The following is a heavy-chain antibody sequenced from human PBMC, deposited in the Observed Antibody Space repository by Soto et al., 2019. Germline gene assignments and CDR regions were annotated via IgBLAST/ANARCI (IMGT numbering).Heavy chain of an antibody. D-gene: IGHD2-21*02. CDR3: AREVVTVTTLGWFDS. CDR2: IVPILGTS. J-gene: IGHJ5*01. CDR1: GDTFNNNA. Sequence: QAQLVQSGTEVKKPGSSVKVSCRASGDTFNNNAITWMRQIPGRGLEWLGEIVPILGTSNYPQEFRRRVTITADTSTSTAYMELSRLTSEDTAIYYCAREVVTVTTLGWFDSWGQGTLVTVSS. V-gene: IGHV1-69*06.